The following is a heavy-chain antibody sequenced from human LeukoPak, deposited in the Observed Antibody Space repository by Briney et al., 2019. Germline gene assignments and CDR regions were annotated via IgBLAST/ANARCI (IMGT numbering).Heavy chain of an antibody. CDR2: ISVSGDSK. J-gene: IGHJ3*01. Sequence: GGSLRLSCTTSGFTFSSYAMSWFRQAPGKGLEWVSYISVSGDSKKYGDSVKGRLSISRDNSKNTLHLQLNSLRVEDTAVYYCAKHYYDSTQRDAGDAFDFWGQGTMVTVSS. D-gene: IGHD3-22*01. CDR1: GFTFSSYA. V-gene: IGHV3-23*01. CDR3: AKHYYDSTQRDAGDAFDF.